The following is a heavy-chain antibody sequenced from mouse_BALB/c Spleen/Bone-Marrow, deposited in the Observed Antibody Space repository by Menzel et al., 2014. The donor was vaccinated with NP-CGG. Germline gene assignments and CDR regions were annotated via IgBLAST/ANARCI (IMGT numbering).Heavy chain of an antibody. Sequence: VQLQQSGAELVKPGTSVKLSCKASGYTFTSYYIYWVKQRPGQGLEWIGEINPSNGGTNFNEKFKSKATLTVDESSSTAYMQLSSLTSEDSAVYYCTRGVAYWGQGTLVTVSA. V-gene: IGHV1S81*02. CDR3: TRGVAY. CDR2: INPSNGGT. J-gene: IGHJ3*01. CDR1: GYTFTSYY.